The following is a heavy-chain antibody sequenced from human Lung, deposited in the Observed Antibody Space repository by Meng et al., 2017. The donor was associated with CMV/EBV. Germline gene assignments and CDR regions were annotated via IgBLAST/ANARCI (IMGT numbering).Heavy chain of an antibody. CDR2: INTANGAP. D-gene: IGHD3-16*01. CDR3: ARRRGVYHLLEGGGDAYFDY. CDR1: GYYFNAFG. Sequence: ASVXVSXKASGYYFNAFGISWMRQAPGQGLEWMGWINTANGAPRYAQRFQGRVTMTTDKSTATSYMELRSLTSDDTAIYYCARRRGVYHLLEGGGDAYFDYWXQGTPVTVSS. V-gene: IGHV1-18*01. J-gene: IGHJ4*02.